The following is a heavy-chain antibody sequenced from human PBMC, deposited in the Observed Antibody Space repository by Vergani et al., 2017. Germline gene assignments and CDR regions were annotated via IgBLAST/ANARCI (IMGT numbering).Heavy chain of an antibody. CDR1: GFTFSSYA. CDR3: AKLEGGLLSPFDY. CDR2: ISGSGGST. J-gene: IGHJ4*02. D-gene: IGHD2-21*02. V-gene: IGHV3-23*01. Sequence: EVQLLESGGGLVQPGGSLRLSCAASGFTFSSYAMSWVRQAPGKGLEWVSAISGSGGSTYYADSVKCRFTISRDNSKNTLYLQMNSLRAEDTAVYYCAKLEGGLLSPFDYWGQGTLVTVSS.